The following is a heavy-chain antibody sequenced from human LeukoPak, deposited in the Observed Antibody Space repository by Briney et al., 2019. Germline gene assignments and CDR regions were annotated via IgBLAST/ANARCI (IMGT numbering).Heavy chain of an antibody. Sequence: SETLSLTCTVSGGSISSYYWSGIRQPPGKGLEWIGYIYYSGSTNYNPSLKSRVTISVDTSKNQFSLKLSSVTAADTAVYYCASHYYMDVWGKGTTVTVSS. CDR3: ASHYYMDV. V-gene: IGHV4-59*01. CDR1: GGSISSYY. J-gene: IGHJ6*03. CDR2: IYYSGST.